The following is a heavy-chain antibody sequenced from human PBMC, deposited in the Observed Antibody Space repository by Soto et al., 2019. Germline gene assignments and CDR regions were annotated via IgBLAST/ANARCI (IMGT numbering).Heavy chain of an antibody. CDR3: ARVRAEKKDIVATIFQKGYYYYYGMDV. CDR1: GYTFASYG. J-gene: IGHJ6*02. Sequence: VASVKVSCKASGYTFASYGISWVRQAPGQGLEWMGWISAYNGNTNYAQKLQGRVTMTTDTSTSTAYMELRSLRSDDTAVYYCARVRAEKKDIVATIFQKGYYYYYGMDVWGQGTTVTVSS. V-gene: IGHV1-18*01. CDR2: ISAYNGNT. D-gene: IGHD5-12*01.